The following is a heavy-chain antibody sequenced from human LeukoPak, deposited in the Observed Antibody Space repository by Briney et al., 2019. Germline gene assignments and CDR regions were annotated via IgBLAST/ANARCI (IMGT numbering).Heavy chain of an antibody. V-gene: IGHV1-3*01. CDR2: INAGNGNT. D-gene: IGHD6-13*01. CDR1: GYTFTSYA. Sequence: GASVKVSCKASGYTFTSYAMHWVRQAPGQRLEWMGWINAGNGNTKYSQKFQGRVTITRDTSASTAYMELSSLRSEDTAVYYCARVAGSSWYNMDYWGQGTLVTVSS. CDR3: ARVAGSSWYNMDY. J-gene: IGHJ4*02.